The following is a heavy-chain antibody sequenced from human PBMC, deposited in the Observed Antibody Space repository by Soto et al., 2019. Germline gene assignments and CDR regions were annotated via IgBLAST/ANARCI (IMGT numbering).Heavy chain of an antibody. CDR3: ARGGGLTPNFDY. J-gene: IGHJ4*02. D-gene: IGHD7-27*01. Sequence: SETLSLTCTVSDGSISSYYWSWIRQPPGKGLEWIGYIHSSGDSNYNPSLKSRVTASADTSKNQFSLKLNSVTAADTAVYYCARGGGLTPNFDYWGQGTLVTVS. CDR2: IHSSGDS. V-gene: IGHV4-59*01. CDR1: DGSISSYY.